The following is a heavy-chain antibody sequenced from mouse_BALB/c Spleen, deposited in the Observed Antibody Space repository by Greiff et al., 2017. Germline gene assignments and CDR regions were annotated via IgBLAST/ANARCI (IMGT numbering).Heavy chain of an antibody. CDR1: GYSITSGYY. Sequence: DVQLQESGPGLVKPSQSLSLTCSVTGYSITSGYYWNWIRQFPGNKLEWMGYISYDGSNNYNPSLKNRISITRDTSKNQFFLKLNSVTTEDTATYYCAREGKTSYYGSSPWFAYWGQGTLVTVSA. D-gene: IGHD1-1*01. J-gene: IGHJ3*01. CDR3: AREGKTSYYGSSPWFAY. CDR2: ISYDGSN. V-gene: IGHV3-6*02.